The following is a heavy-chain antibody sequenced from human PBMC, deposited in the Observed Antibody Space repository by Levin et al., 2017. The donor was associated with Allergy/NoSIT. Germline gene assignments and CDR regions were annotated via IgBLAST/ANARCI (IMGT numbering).Heavy chain of an antibody. D-gene: IGHD6-19*01. Sequence: GGSLRLSCTASGFTFDNYGMHWVRQAPGKGLEWVSGISWSSGSLAYADSVKGRFTISRDNAKNSLYLQMYSLRPEDTALYYCAKAMSRGVAGEDAFDLWGQGTMVTVSS. CDR1: GFTFDNYG. CDR3: AKAMSRGVAGEDAFDL. V-gene: IGHV3-9*01. J-gene: IGHJ3*01. CDR2: ISWSSGSL.